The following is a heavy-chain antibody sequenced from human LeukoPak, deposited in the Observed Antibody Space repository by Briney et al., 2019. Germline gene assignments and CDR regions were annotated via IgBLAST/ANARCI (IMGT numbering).Heavy chain of an antibody. J-gene: IGHJ6*02. CDR1: GYTLTELS. CDR3: ATARPLLQLERPVTYYYYGMDV. D-gene: IGHD1-1*01. V-gene: IGHV1-24*01. CDR2: FDPEDGET. Sequence: ASVKVSCKVSGYTLTELSMHWVRQAPGKGLEWMGGFDPEDGETIYAQKFQGRVTMTEDTSTDTAYMELSSLRSEDTAVYYCATARPLLQLERPVTYYYYGMDVWGQGTTVTVSS.